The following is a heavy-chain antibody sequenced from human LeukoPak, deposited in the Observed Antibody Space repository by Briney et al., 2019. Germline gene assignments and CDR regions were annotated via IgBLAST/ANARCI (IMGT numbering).Heavy chain of an antibody. D-gene: IGHD2-2*01. Sequence: PSETLSLTCAVYGGSFSGYYWSWIRQPPGKGLEWIGEINHSGSTNYNPSLKSRVTISVDTSKNQFSLKLSSVTAADTAVYYCARGPGGYCSSTSRSDPWGQGTLVTVSS. CDR1: GGSFSGYY. J-gene: IGHJ5*02. CDR3: ARGPGGYCSSTSRSDP. CDR2: INHSGST. V-gene: IGHV4-34*01.